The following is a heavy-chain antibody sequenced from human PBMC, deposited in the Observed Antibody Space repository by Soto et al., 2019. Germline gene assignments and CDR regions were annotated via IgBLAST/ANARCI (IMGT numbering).Heavy chain of an antibody. CDR1: GFTFSSYA. Sequence: GGSLRLSCAASGFTFSSYAMSWVRQAPGKGLEWVSAISGSGGSTYYADSVKGRFTISRDNSKNTLYLQMNSLRAEDTAVYYCARNPRASVVPAAMRFYYWGQGTLVTVSS. V-gene: IGHV3-23*01. CDR2: ISGSGGST. D-gene: IGHD2-2*01. J-gene: IGHJ4*02. CDR3: ARNPRASVVPAAMRFYY.